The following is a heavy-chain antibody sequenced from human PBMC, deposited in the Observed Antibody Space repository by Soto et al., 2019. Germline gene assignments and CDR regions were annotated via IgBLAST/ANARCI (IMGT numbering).Heavy chain of an antibody. CDR2: ISAYNGNT. CDR1: GYTFRSYG. D-gene: IGHD1-7*01. CDR3: ATTPRGNFRPNDALDI. J-gene: IGHJ3*02. Sequence: ASVKVSCKASGYTFRSYGVSWVRQAPGQGLEWMGWISAYNGNTNYAQKIQGRVTMTRDTSTSTAYMELRSLRSDDTAMYYCATTPRGNFRPNDALDIWGQGTMVTVSS. V-gene: IGHV1-18*04.